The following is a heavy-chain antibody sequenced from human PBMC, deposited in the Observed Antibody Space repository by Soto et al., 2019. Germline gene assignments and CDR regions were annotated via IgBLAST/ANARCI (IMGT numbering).Heavy chain of an antibody. D-gene: IGHD2-8*02. CDR2: IPQDGVDG. V-gene: IGHV3-7*03. CDR3: ARDHLILTAHDFFYGSDV. J-gene: IGHJ6*02. CDR1: GFTFSMYS. Sequence: GGSLRLSCEVSGFTFSMYSMSWVRQSPGKGLEWVAKIPQDGVDGHYADSVKGRFIISRDNGKNSLHLQLNNLRAEDTAVYYCARDHLILTAHDFFYGSDVWGRGAKVTVYS.